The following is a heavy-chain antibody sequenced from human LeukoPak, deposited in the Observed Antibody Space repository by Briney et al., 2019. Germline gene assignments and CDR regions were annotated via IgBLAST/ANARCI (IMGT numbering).Heavy chain of an antibody. D-gene: IGHD3-3*01. J-gene: IGHJ4*02. CDR2: INHSGGT. V-gene: IGHV4-34*01. CDR3: ARRGLWSDYYCFDY. Sequence: SETLSLTCAVYGGSFSGYYWSWIRQPPGKGLEWIGEINHSGGTNYNPSLKSRVSISVDTSKNQFSLKLSSVTAADTAVYYCARRGLWSDYYCFDYWGPGTLVTVSS. CDR1: GGSFSGYY.